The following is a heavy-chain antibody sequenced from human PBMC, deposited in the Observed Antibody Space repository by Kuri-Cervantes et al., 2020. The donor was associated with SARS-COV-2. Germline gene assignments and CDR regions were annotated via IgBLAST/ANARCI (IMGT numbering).Heavy chain of an antibody. V-gene: IGHV3-23*01. Sequence: WGSLRLSCAASGFTFSSYAMSWVSQAPGKGLEWVSAVSGSGGNTYYADSVKGRFTIPRDNSKNTLYLQMSSLRVEDTAVYYCAKVTRSGYFPFAFDTWGQGTMVTVSS. CDR3: AKVTRSGYFPFAFDT. D-gene: IGHD3-22*01. J-gene: IGHJ3*02. CDR1: GFTFSSYA. CDR2: VSGSGGNT.